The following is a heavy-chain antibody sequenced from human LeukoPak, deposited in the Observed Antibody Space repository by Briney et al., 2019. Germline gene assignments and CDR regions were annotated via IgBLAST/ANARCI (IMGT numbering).Heavy chain of an antibody. CDR3: ARVRRASFGYSGSYNDAFDI. V-gene: IGHV4-30-2*01. D-gene: IGHD1-26*01. J-gene: IGHJ3*02. CDR1: GGSISSGGYY. Sequence: PSETLSLTCTVSGGSISSGGYYWSWLRQPPGKGLEWIGYIYHSGSTYYNPSLKSRVTISVDRSKNQFSLKLSSVTAADTAVYYCARVRRASFGYSGSYNDAFDIWGQGTMVTVSS. CDR2: IYHSGST.